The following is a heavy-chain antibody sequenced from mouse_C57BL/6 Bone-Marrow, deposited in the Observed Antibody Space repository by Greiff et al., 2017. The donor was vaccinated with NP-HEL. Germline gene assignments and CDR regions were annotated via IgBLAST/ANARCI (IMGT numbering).Heavy chain of an antibody. Sequence: QVQLKQPGAELVMPGASVKLSCKASGYTFTSYWMHWVKQRPGQGLEWIGEIDPSASYTNYNQKFKGKSTLTVDKSSSTAYMQLSSLTSDDSAVYGCARSVGLAWYFDVWGTGTTVTVSS. CDR2: IDPSASYT. J-gene: IGHJ1*03. V-gene: IGHV1-69*01. D-gene: IGHD3-3*01. CDR3: ARSVGLAWYFDV. CDR1: GYTFTSYW.